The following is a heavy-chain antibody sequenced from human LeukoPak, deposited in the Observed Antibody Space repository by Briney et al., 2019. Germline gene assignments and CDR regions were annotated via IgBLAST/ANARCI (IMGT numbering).Heavy chain of an antibody. D-gene: IGHD3-22*01. J-gene: IGHJ4*02. CDR1: GGSISSSSYY. CDR2: IYYSGST. V-gene: IGHV4-39*01. CDR3: ARSVNDYYDSSGYFY. Sequence: SETLSLTCTVSGGSISSSSYYWGWIRQPPGKGLEWIGSIYYSGSTYYNPSLKSRVTISVDTSKNQFSPKLSSVTAADTAVYYCARSVNDYYDSSGYFYWGQGTLVTVSS.